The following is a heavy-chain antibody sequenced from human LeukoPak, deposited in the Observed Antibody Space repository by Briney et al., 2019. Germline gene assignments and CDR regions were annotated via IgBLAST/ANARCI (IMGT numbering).Heavy chain of an antibody. Sequence: ASVKVSCKSSGFTFTDYYIHWVRQAPGQGLEWMGYIGPHSSATSSPQEFQGRVTMTRDTSMSTAYMELTRLTSDDTDVYYCARECNGLLSKDFDYWGQGTLVTVSS. V-gene: IGHV1-2*02. CDR3: ARECNGLLSKDFDY. CDR1: GFTFTDYY. CDR2: IGPHSSAT. J-gene: IGHJ4*02. D-gene: IGHD2/OR15-2a*01.